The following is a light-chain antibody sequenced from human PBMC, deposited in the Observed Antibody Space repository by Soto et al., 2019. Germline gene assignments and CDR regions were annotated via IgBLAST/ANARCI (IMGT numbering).Light chain of an antibody. J-gene: IGKJ3*01. CDR3: QQSYSTPFT. CDR1: QSISSY. CDR2: AAS. Sequence: DIQMTQSPSSLSASVGDRVTITCRASQSISSYLNWYQQKPGKAPKLLIYAASSLQSGVTSSFSGSGSGTDFTLTISSLQPADFATYYCQQSYSTPFTFGPGTKVEIK. V-gene: IGKV1-39*01.